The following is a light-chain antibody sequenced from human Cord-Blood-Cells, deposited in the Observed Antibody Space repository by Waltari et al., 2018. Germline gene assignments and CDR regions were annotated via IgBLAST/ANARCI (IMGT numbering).Light chain of an antibody. J-gene: IGLJ3*02. Sequence: QSALTQPASVSGSPGQSITISCTGTSSDVGSYNLVSWYQQHPGKAPKLMIYEGSKRPSGVSNRFSGSKSGTTASLTISGRQAEDEADYYCCSYAGSSTGVYGGGTKLTAL. CDR3: CSYAGSSTGV. CDR2: EGS. CDR1: SSDVGSYNL. V-gene: IGLV2-23*01.